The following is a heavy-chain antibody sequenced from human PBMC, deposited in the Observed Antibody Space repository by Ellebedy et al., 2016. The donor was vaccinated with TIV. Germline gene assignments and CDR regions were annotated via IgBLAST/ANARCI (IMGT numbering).Heavy chain of an antibody. J-gene: IGHJ4*02. D-gene: IGHD1-26*01. CDR2: VYYSGST. CDR1: GDSISSNSYY. V-gene: IGHV4-39*01. Sequence: MPSETLSLTCSVSGDSISSNSYYWGWIRQSPGKGLEWIGRVYYSGSTYNNPSLKSRVTISVDPSNNQFSLKLNSVTAADTAVYYCARLAVGPTLESVGLIFDHWGQGTLVTVSS. CDR3: ARLAVGPTLESVGLIFDH.